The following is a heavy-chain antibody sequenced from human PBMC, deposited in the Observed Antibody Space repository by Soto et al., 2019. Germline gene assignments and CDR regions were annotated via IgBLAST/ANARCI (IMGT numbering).Heavy chain of an antibody. V-gene: IGHV4-31*01. D-gene: IGHD4-17*01. CDR3: ARVQDYGDIPDY. J-gene: IGHJ4*02. CDR2: LYYSGST. Sequence: QVQLQESGPGLVKPSQTLSLTCTVSGGSISSGGYYWSWIRQHPGKGLEWIGYLYYSGSTYYNPSRKSLVTISVDTSKNQFSLKLSSVTAADTAVYYCARVQDYGDIPDYWGQGTLVTVSS. CDR1: GGSISSGGYY.